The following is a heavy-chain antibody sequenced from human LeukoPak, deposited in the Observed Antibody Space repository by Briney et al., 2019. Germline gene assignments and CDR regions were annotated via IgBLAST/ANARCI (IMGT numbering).Heavy chain of an antibody. V-gene: IGHV1-46*01. D-gene: IGHD3-22*01. CDR1: GDIFSSYY. CDR3: ARGRHYYESSDYYYEGDAFDV. CDR2: INPSGGSI. J-gene: IGHJ3*01. Sequence: ASAKVSCKASGDIFSSYYMHWVRQAPGQGLEWMGIINPSGGSISYAQKFQGRVTMTRDMSTSTVYMELSSLRSEDTAVYYCARGRHYYESSDYYYEGDAFDVWGQGTMVTVSS.